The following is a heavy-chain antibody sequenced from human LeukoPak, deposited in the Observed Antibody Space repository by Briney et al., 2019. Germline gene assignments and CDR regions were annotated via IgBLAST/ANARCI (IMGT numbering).Heavy chain of an antibody. CDR3: AKNYGDYFDY. CDR2: IRYDGSNK. D-gene: IGHD4-17*01. J-gene: IGHJ4*02. CDR1: GFTFSSHG. V-gene: IGHV3-30*02. Sequence: GGSLRLSCAASGFTFSSHGMQWVRQAPGKGLEWVAFIRYDGSNKYYADSVKGRFTISRNNSKNTLYLQMNSLRAEDTAVYYCAKNYGDYFDYWGQGTLVTVSS.